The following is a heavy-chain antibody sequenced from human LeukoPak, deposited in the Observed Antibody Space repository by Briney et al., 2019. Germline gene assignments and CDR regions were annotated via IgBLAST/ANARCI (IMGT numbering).Heavy chain of an antibody. V-gene: IGHV3-11*01. J-gene: IGHJ4*02. CDR3: ARLGAGLGS. D-gene: IGHD4/OR15-4a*01. CDR1: GFTFSDFY. CDR2: ISRGDSPT. Sequence: PGGSLRHSCAASGFTFSDFYMGWIRQAPGKGLKWVAYISRGDSPTYHADSVRGRFTISRDNAKNLLYLQMNSLRVDDTAVYYCARLGAGLGSWGQGTLVTVSS.